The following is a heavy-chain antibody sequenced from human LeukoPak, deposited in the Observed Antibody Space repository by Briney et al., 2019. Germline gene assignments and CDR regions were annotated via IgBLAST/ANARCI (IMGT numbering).Heavy chain of an antibody. CDR2: ISSSGSTI. Sequence: PGGSLRLSCAASGFTFSSYEMNWVRQAPGKGLEWVSYISSSGSTIYYADSVKGRFTISRDNAKNSLYLQMNSLRAEDTAVYYRASAGDYYDSSGYDYWGQGTLVTVSS. CDR3: ASAGDYYDSSGYDY. J-gene: IGHJ4*02. CDR1: GFTFSSYE. V-gene: IGHV3-48*03. D-gene: IGHD3-22*01.